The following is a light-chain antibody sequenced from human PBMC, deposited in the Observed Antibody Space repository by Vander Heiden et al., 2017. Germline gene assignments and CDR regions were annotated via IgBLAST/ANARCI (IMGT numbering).Light chain of an antibody. CDR1: ALPKQY. Sequence: SYELTQPPSVSVSPGQTARITCSGDALPKQYAYWYQQKPGQAPVLVIYNDSERPSGIPERFSGSSSGTTVTLTISGVQAEDEADYYCQSADSSGTSGVFGGGTKLTVL. J-gene: IGLJ3*02. CDR2: NDS. CDR3: QSADSSGTSGV. V-gene: IGLV3-25*03.